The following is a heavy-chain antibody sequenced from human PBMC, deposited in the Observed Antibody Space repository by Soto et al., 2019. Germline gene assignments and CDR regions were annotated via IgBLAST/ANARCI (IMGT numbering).Heavy chain of an antibody. CDR1: GFTFSSAW. CDR3: AWSSGSYRDLDY. CDR2: IKSKTDGGTT. Sequence: GGSLRLSCAASGFTFSSAWMSWVGQAPGKGLEWVGRIKSKTDGGTTDYAAPVKGRFTISRDDSKNTLYLQMNSLKIEDTAVYYCAWSSGSYRDLDYCGQGTLVTVSA. D-gene: IGHD1-26*01. V-gene: IGHV3-15*01. J-gene: IGHJ4*02.